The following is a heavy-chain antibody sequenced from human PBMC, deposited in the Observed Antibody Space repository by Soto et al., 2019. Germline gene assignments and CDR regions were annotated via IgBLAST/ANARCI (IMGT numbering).Heavy chain of an antibody. Sequence: QLQLHESGPGLMKPSETLSLTCTVSGDSMSSSSYYWGWIRQPPGKGLEWIGYIYYNGISYSNPSLKSRLTISVALSKNHFSLRLSSVTASDTAVYYCARLRRGDDFRTGYYFDTWGQGSLVIVSS. J-gene: IGHJ4*02. CDR2: IYYNGIS. V-gene: IGHV4-39*02. D-gene: IGHD3-3*01. CDR3: ARLRRGDDFRTGYYFDT. CDR1: GDSMSSSSYY.